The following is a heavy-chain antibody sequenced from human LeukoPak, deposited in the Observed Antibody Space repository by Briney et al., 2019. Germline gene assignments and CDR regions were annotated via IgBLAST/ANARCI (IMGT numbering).Heavy chain of an antibody. CDR2: ISSDGANA. V-gene: IGHV3-74*01. J-gene: IGHJ4*02. CDR3: IVGIDY. D-gene: IGHD1-26*01. CDR1: GFTFSTYW. Sequence: GGSLRLSCAASGFTFSTYWMHWVRQVPGKGLVWVSRISSDGANANYADSVKGRFTISRDNAKNTLYLQMNSLRAEDTAVYYCIVGIDYWGQGTLVTVSS.